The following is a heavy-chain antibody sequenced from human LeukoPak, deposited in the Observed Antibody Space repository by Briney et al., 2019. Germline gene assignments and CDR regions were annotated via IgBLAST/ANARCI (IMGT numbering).Heavy chain of an antibody. CDR2: ISYDGSNK. CDR3: ARELGYCSGGSCYRYFQH. CDR1: GFAFSSYA. J-gene: IGHJ1*01. Sequence: AGGSLRLSCAASGFAFSSYAMHWVRQAPGKGLEWVAVISYDGSNKYYADSVKGRFTISRDNSKNTLYLQMNSLRAEDTAVYYCARELGYCSGGSCYRYFQHWGQGTLVTVSS. D-gene: IGHD2-15*01. V-gene: IGHV3-30-3*01.